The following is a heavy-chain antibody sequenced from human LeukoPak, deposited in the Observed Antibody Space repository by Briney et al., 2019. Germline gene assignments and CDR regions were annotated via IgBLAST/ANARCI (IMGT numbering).Heavy chain of an antibody. D-gene: IGHD3-22*01. Sequence: GGSLRLSCAASGFTFSSYSMNWVRQAPGKGLEWVSSISSSSSYIYYADSVKGRFTISRDNAKNSLYLQTNSLRAEDTAVYYCARDDSSGYFDYWGQGTLVTVSS. CDR1: GFTFSSYS. J-gene: IGHJ4*02. CDR3: ARDDSSGYFDY. CDR2: ISSSSSYI. V-gene: IGHV3-21*01.